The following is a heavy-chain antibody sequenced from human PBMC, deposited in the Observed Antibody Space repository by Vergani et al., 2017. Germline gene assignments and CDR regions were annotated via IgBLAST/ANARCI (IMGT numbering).Heavy chain of an antibody. CDR1: GFTFSSYS. CDR2: ISSSSSTI. D-gene: IGHD3-22*01. CDR3: ASERALLSYYYDSSGIPIMTSYYYGMDV. J-gene: IGHJ6*02. V-gene: IGHV3-48*01. Sequence: EVQLVESGGGLVQPGGSLRLSCAASGFTFSSYSMNWVRQAPGKGLEWVSYISSSSSTIYYADSVKGRLTISSDNAKNSLYLQMNSLRAEDTAVYYCASERALLSYYYDSSGIPIMTSYYYGMDVWGQGTTVTVSS.